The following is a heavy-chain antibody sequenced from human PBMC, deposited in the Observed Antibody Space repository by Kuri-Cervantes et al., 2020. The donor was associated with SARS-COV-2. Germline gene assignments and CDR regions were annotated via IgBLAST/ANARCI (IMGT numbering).Heavy chain of an antibody. Sequence: GESLKIPCAASGFTFSSYSMNWVRQAPGKGLEWVSYISSSSSTIYYADSVKGRFTISRDNAKNSLYLQMNSLRAEDTAVYYCARGVPSGRDDHWLDPWGQGTLVTVSS. CDR1: GFTFSSYS. J-gene: IGHJ5*02. CDR3: ARGVPSGRDDHWLDP. CDR2: ISSSSSTI. D-gene: IGHD1-26*01. V-gene: IGHV3-48*01.